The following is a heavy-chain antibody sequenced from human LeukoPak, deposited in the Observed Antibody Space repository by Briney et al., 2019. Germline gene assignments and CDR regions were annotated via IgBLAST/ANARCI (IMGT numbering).Heavy chain of an antibody. Sequence: PGGSLRLSCAASGFTVSSNYMSWVRQAPGKGLEWVSVIYSGGSTYYADSVKGRFTISRDNSKNTLYLQMNSLRAEDTAVYYCARLCTMVRGVIITFRGFDPWGQGTLVTVSS. J-gene: IGHJ5*02. CDR3: ARLCTMVRGVIITFRGFDP. V-gene: IGHV3-53*01. D-gene: IGHD3-10*01. CDR1: GFTVSSNY. CDR2: IYSGGST.